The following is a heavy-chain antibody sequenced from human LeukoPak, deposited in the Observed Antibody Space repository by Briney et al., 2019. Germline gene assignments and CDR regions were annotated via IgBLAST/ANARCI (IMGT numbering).Heavy chain of an antibody. CDR1: GGSISSSSYY. CDR3: AREEGHCSGGSCHGAFDI. J-gene: IGHJ3*02. Sequence: SETLSLTCTVSGGSISSSSYYWGWIRQPPGKGLEWIGSIYYSGSTYYNPSLKSRVTISVDTSKNQFSLKLSSVTAADTAVYYCAREEGHCSGGSCHGAFDIWGQGTMVTVSS. CDR2: IYYSGST. V-gene: IGHV4-39*07. D-gene: IGHD2-15*01.